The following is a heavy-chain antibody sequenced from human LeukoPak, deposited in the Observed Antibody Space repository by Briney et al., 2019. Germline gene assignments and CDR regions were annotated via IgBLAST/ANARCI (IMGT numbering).Heavy chain of an antibody. CDR3: ARESRDTAWSLDL. CDR2: INPNSGGT. V-gene: IGHV1-2*02. J-gene: IGHJ4*02. Sequence: ASVKVSSKASGFTFSGYYMHWVRQAPGQGFEWMGWINPNSGGTNFAQKFQGRVTMTRDTSINTVYMELSSLGSDDKAVYYCARESRDTAWSLDLWGQGTLVTVSS. D-gene: IGHD1-1*01. CDR1: GFTFSGYY.